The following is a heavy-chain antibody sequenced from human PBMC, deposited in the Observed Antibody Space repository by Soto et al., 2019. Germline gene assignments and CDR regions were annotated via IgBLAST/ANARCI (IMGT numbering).Heavy chain of an antibody. V-gene: IGHV3-9*01. J-gene: IGHJ6*02. CDR2: ISWNSGSI. D-gene: IGHD5-18*01. CDR3: AKDVQRWLQRYGMDV. CDR1: GFTFDDYA. Sequence: EVQLVESGGGLVQPGRSLRLSCAASGFTFDDYAMHWVRQALGKGLEWVSGISWNSGSIGYADSVKGRFTISRDNAKNSLYLQMNSLRAEDTALYYCAKDVQRWLQRYGMDVWGQGTTVTVSS.